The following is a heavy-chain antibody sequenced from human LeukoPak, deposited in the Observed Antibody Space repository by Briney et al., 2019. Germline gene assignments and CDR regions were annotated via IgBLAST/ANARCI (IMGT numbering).Heavy chain of an antibody. CDR3: ARGDHVRIYTQSHFDI. CDR1: GGTFSSYA. D-gene: IGHD2/OR15-2a*01. Sequence: SVKVSCKASGGTFSSYAISWVRQAPGQGLEWMGGIIPIFGTANYAQKFQGRVTITADESTSTAYMELSSLRSEDTALYYCARGDHVRIYTQSHFDIWGQGTMVTVSS. CDR2: IIPIFGTA. V-gene: IGHV1-69*13. J-gene: IGHJ3*02.